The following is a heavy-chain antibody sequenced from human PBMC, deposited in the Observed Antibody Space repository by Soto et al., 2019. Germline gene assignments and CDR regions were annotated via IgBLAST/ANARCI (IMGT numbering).Heavy chain of an antibody. CDR3: ARDPSATGYSRAPSMDV. D-gene: IGHD6-13*01. CDR1: GFTFSSYA. V-gene: IGHV3-30-3*01. J-gene: IGHJ6*02. CDR2: ISYDGSNK. Sequence: QVQLVESGGGVVQPGRSLRLSCAASGFTFSSYAMHWVRQAPGKGLEWVAVISYDGSNKYYADSVKGRFTISRDNSKNTLLLQMNSLRAEDTAVYYWARDPSATGYSRAPSMDVWGQGTTVTVSS.